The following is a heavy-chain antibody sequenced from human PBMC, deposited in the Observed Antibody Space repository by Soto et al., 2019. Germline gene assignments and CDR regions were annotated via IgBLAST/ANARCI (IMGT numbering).Heavy chain of an antibody. CDR2: VNNAGTNT. CDR1: GFTFSDYG. J-gene: IGHJ4*02. CDR3: ARDTGGSDEMFDY. V-gene: IGHV3-23*01. Sequence: PGGSLRLSCVASGFTFSDYGMSWVRQAPGKGPDWVSTVNNAGTNTHYADSVKGRFTISRDNSKTTLYLQMNNLRVDDTAIYYWARDTGGSDEMFDYWSQGTQVTVSS. D-gene: IGHD5-12*01.